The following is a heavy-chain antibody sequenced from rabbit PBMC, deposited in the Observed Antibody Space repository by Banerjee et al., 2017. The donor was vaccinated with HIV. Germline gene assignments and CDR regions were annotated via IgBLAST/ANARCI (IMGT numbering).Heavy chain of an antibody. CDR1: GFSFSNNYY. V-gene: IGHV1S40*01. D-gene: IGHD6-1*01. J-gene: IGHJ4*01. Sequence: QSLEESGGDLVKPGASLTLTCTASGFSFSNNYYMCWVRQAPGKGLEWIACIYAGRSGNTYYASWAKGRFTISKTSSTTVTLQMTSLTAADTATYFCARDDAGYGGYGYNLDLWGQGTLVTVS. CDR2: IYAGRSGNT. CDR3: ARDDAGYGGYGYNLDL.